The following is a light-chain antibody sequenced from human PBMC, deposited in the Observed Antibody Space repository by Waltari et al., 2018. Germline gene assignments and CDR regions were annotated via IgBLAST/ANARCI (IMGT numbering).Light chain of an antibody. CDR1: ELPTPT. Sequence: SYELTQPPSVSVSPGQTATITCSGDELPTPTAYWYQQKSRQAPELVIYKDKERPSGIPERFSGSSSGTTVSLTISGVLAEDEADYYCQSLDRSGTVIFGGGTTLTVL. J-gene: IGLJ2*01. V-gene: IGLV3-25*03. CDR3: QSLDRSGTVI. CDR2: KDK.